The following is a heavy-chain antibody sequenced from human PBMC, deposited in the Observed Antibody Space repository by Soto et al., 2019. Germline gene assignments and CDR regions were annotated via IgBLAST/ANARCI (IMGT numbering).Heavy chain of an antibody. CDR1: GFTVSSTC. CDR3: AGYRYTGTYSGSFLDS. J-gene: IGHJ5*01. D-gene: IGHD1-26*01. Sequence: GGSLRLSCAASGFTVSSTCLTWVRQAPGKGLEWVAILYTGTDTVYADSVKGRFTISRDSAKNTFYLQMNSLRAEDTAMYFCAGYRYTGTYSGSFLDSWGQGPSVTVST. V-gene: IGHV3-53*01. CDR2: LYTGTDT.